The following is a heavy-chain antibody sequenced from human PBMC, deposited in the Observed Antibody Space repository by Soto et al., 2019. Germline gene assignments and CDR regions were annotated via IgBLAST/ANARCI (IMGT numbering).Heavy chain of an antibody. D-gene: IGHD4-17*01. J-gene: IGHJ6*02. CDR3: ARDSRPDYGDRLRYYYYYGMDV. V-gene: IGHV4-4*07. CDR2: IYTSGST. Sequence: TXETLSLTCTVSGGSISSYYWSWIRQPSGKGLEWIGRIYTSGSTNYNPSLKSRVTMSVDTSKNQFSLKLSSVTAADTAVYYCARDSRPDYGDRLRYYYYYGMDVWGQGTTVTVSS. CDR1: GGSISSYY.